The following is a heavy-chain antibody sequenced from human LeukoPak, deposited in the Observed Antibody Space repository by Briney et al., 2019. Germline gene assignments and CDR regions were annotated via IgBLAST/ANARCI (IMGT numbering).Heavy chain of an antibody. Sequence: GASVKVSCKASGYIFTNHYMHWVRQAPGQGLEWMGLINPSGSSTLYAEKFRGRIIMTRDMSTTTVYMELSSLRSEDTAVYYCATTCLHILVVTDPLEACDHWGQGTLVTVSS. CDR2: INPSGSST. J-gene: IGHJ5*02. D-gene: IGHD2-21*02. CDR1: GYIFTNHY. V-gene: IGHV1-46*01. CDR3: ATTCLHILVVTDPLEACDH.